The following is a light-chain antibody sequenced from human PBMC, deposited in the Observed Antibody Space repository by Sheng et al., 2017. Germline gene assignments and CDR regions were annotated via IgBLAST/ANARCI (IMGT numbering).Light chain of an antibody. J-gene: IGKJ2*03. CDR3: QQCYSPPYS. CDR2: GAS. V-gene: IGKV1-NL1*01. Sequence: IQLTQSPSSLSASVGDRVIITCRASQGISNYLAWYQQKPGKAPKLLLHGASRLESGVPSRFSGSGSGTDYTLTISSLQPEDFATYYCQQCYSPPYSFGQGTKLDIK. CDR1: QGISNY.